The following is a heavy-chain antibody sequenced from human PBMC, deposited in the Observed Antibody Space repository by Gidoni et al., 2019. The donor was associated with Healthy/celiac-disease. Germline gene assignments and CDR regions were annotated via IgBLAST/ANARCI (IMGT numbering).Heavy chain of an antibody. Sequence: QVQLQESGPGLVKPSQTLSLTCTVPGGSIISGGYSWSWIRQHPGKGLEWIGYLYYRGSTYYNPSLKSRVTISVDTSKNQFSLKLSSVTAADTAVYYCARGGNYGDPDYWGQGTLVTVSS. CDR1: GGSIISGGYS. J-gene: IGHJ4*02. CDR3: ARGGNYGDPDY. D-gene: IGHD4-17*01. CDR2: LYYRGST. V-gene: IGHV4-31*03.